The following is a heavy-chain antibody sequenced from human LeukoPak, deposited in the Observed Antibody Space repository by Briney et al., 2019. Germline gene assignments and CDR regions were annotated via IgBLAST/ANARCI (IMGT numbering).Heavy chain of an antibody. CDR2: ISAYNGDT. D-gene: IGHD6-13*01. Sequence: ASVKVSCKASGGTFSSYAISWVRQAPGQGLEWIGWISAYNGDTNYAQKLQGRVTMTTDTSTSTAYMELRSLRSDDTAVYYCARSLGMQQLAPVDYWGQGTLVTVSS. V-gene: IGHV1-18*01. CDR3: ARSLGMQQLAPVDY. J-gene: IGHJ4*02. CDR1: GGTFSSYA.